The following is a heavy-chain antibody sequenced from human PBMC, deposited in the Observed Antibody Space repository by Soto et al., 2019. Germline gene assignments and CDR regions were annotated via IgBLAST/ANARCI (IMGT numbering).Heavy chain of an antibody. J-gene: IGHJ3*02. V-gene: IGHV3-30-3*01. CDR2: ISYDGSNK. Sequence: QVQLVESGGGVVQPGRSLRLSCAASGFTFSSYAMHWVRQAPGKGLEWVAVISYDGSNKYYADSVKGRFTISRDNSKNTLYLQMNSLRAEDTAVYYCARADYYDSSGYSPDAFDIWGQGTMVTVSS. CDR1: GFTFSSYA. CDR3: ARADYYDSSGYSPDAFDI. D-gene: IGHD3-22*01.